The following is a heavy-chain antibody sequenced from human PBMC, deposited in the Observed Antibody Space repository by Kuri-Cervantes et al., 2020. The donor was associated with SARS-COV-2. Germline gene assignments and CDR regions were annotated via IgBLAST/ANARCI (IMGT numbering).Heavy chain of an antibody. V-gene: IGHV4-34*01. CDR2: INHSGST. CDR1: GGSFSGYY. J-gene: IGHJ4*02. Sequence: GSLRLSCAVYGGSFSGYYWSWIRQPPGKGLEWIGEINHSGSTNYNPSLKSRVTISVDTSKNQFSLKLSSVTAADTAVYYCAGGYYYDSSGSVLRYYFDYWGQGTLVTVSS. D-gene: IGHD3-22*01. CDR3: AGGYYYDSSGSVLRYYFDY.